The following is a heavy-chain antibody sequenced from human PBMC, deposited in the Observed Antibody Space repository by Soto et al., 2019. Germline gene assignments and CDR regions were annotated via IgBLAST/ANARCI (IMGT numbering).Heavy chain of an antibody. CDR3: ASLSVGSGELLSDEYHYGMDV. CDR2: ISSVSSYI. V-gene: IGHV3-21*01. D-gene: IGHD3-10*01. CDR1: GLIFSSYS. Sequence: GGSLRLSCAASGLIFSSYSMNWVRQAPGKGLEWVSSISSVSSYIYYADSVKGRFTISRDNAKNSLYLHMNRLRAEDTAVYYCASLSVGSGELLSDEYHYGMDVWGQGTTVTVSS. J-gene: IGHJ6*02.